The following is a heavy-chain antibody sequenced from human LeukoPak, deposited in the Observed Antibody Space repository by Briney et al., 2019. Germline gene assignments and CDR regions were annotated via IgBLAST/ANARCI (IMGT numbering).Heavy chain of an antibody. CDR2: IDHSGST. V-gene: IGHV4-34*01. Sequence: LETLSLTCAVQGASLRGSYWSWIRQPPGKGLQWIGQIDHSGSTHSIPSLKSQVTISLDTSQSQVSLKVNSVTAADTAVYFCARGGNGWYFDLWGRGTLVTVSS. J-gene: IGHJ2*01. D-gene: IGHD1-14*01. CDR3: ARGGNGWYFDL. CDR1: GASLRGSY.